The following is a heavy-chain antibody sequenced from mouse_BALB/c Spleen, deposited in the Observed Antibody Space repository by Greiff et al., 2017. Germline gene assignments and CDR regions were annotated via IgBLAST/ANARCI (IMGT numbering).Heavy chain of an antibody. CDR3: ATHYDYDSYAMDY. Sequence: VQLQQSGPELVKPGASMKISCKASGYSFTGYTMNWVKQSHGKNLEWIGLINPYNGGTSYNQKFKGKATLTVDKSSSTAYMELLSLTSEDSAVYYCATHYDYDSYAMDYWGQGTSVTVSS. V-gene: IGHV1-18*01. CDR2: INPYNGGT. CDR1: GYSFTGYT. J-gene: IGHJ4*01. D-gene: IGHD2-4*01.